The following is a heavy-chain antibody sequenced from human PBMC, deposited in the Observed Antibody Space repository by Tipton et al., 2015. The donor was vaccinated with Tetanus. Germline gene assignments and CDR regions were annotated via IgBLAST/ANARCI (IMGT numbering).Heavy chain of an antibody. CDR1: GDTFSSYA. CDR3: ARGGSYLGIYYYYATDV. Sequence: QLVQSGAEVKKPGSSVKVSCKASGDTFSSYAISWMRQAPGQGLEWMGGIIPSLGSTTYAPKFQGRITITADEVTTTAYMEVSSLTSEDTAVFYCARGGSYLGIYYYYATDVWGQGTTVTVSS. J-gene: IGHJ6*01. V-gene: IGHV1-69*01. D-gene: IGHD1-26*01. CDR2: IIPSLGST.